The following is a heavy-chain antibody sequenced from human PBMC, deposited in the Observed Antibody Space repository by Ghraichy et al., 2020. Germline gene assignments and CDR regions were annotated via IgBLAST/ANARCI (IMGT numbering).Heavy chain of an antibody. CDR1: GGSISSHY. Sequence: SETLSLTCTVSGGSISSHYWSWIRQSPGKGLEYIGYMFHSGSPRYNPSLEGRVSMSIDASRQHLSLQLTSVTTADTDMYFCARGKHLYKNSESPGGRSTWGQGTLVIVSS. D-gene: IGHD3-16*01. J-gene: IGHJ4*02. CDR3: ARGKHLYKNSESPGGRST. CDR2: MFHSGSP. V-gene: IGHV4-59*11.